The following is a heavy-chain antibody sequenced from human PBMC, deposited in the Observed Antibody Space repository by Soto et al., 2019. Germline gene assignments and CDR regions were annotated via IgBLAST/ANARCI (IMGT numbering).Heavy chain of an antibody. J-gene: IGHJ4*02. CDR1: ASIFKGHG. D-gene: IGHD1-26*01. CDR3: ARDGVGATTFFGFLDY. CDR2: IRYDGSDE. V-gene: IGHV3-30*02. Sequence: QVHLVESGGGVVQPGGSLRLSCAASASIFKGHGMHWVRQAPGKGREWGAFIRYDGSDEHYGDSVKGRFTISRDNSKNMLYLQMNSLRAEDTAVYYCARDGVGATTFFGFLDYWGQGTLVTVSS.